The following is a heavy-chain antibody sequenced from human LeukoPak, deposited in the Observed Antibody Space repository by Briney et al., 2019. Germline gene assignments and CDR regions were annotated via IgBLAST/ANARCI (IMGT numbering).Heavy chain of an antibody. CDR3: ARGEYYYGSGSPFDY. J-gene: IGHJ4*02. Sequence: PSETLSLTCTVSGGSISSGDYYWSWIRHPPGKGMEWLGYIYYSGSTYYNPSLKSRVTISVDTSKNQFSLKLSSVTAADTAVYYCARGEYYYGSGSPFDYWGQGTLVTVSS. D-gene: IGHD3-10*01. CDR1: GGSISSGDYY. V-gene: IGHV4-30-4*08. CDR2: IYYSGST.